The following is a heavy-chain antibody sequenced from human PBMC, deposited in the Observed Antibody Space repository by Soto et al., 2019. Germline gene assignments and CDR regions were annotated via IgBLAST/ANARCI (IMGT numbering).Heavy chain of an antibody. J-gene: IGHJ6*02. CDR1: GYTFTSYG. D-gene: IGHD3-3*01. Sequence: ASVKVSCKASGYTFTSYGISWVRQAPGQGLEWMGWISAYNGNTNYAQKLQGRVTMTTDTSTSTAYMELRSLRSDDTAVYYCASSTVRNGVVRRCYYYDGMDVWGQGTTVTVSS. V-gene: IGHV1-18*01. CDR2: ISAYNGNT. CDR3: ASSTVRNGVVRRCYYYDGMDV.